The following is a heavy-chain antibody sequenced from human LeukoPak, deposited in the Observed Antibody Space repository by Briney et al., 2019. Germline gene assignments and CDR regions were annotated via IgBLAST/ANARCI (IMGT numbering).Heavy chain of an antibody. CDR1: GFTFRNHW. V-gene: IGHV3-7*01. D-gene: IGHD2-2*01. CDR2: IKKDGSEK. Sequence: GGSLRLSCAASGFTFRNHWMTWVRQAPGKGLEWVANIKKDGSEKYYVDSVKGRFTISRDNAKNSLYLQMNSLRAEDTAVYYCARAPLHLAMYHYFDYWGQGTLVTVSS. CDR3: ARAPLHLAMYHYFDY. J-gene: IGHJ4*02.